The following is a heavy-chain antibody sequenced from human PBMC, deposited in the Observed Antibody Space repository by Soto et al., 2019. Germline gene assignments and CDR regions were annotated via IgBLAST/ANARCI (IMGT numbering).Heavy chain of an antibody. J-gene: IGHJ4*02. CDR3: TRGGGSIAAAGTSFDY. CDR1: GGTFSSYA. Sequence: QVQLVQSGAEVKKPGSSVKVSCKASGGTFSSYAISWVRQAPGQGLEWMGGIIPIFGTANYAQKFQGRVTITADKSTSTAYMELRSLRSEDTAVYYCTRGGGSIAAAGTSFDYWGQGTLVTVSS. V-gene: IGHV1-69*06. D-gene: IGHD6-13*01. CDR2: IIPIFGTA.